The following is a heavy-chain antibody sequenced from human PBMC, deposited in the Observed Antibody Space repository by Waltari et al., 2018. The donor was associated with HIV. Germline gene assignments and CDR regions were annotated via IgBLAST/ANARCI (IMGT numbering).Heavy chain of an antibody. V-gene: IGHV3-74*03. CDR3: ARSLHYYGSGRFDF. CDR2: INSDGRRR. CDR1: GLAFTSYW. D-gene: IGHD3-10*01. J-gene: IGHJ4*02. Sequence: EVQLVESGGGLVQPGGSLRLSCTASGLAFTSYWMHWVRQVPGKGLVLVSGINSDGRRRTDADSLRGRFTISRDNDKNTLFLQMNSLRVEDTALYCCARSLHYYGSGRFDFWGQGTLVAVSS.